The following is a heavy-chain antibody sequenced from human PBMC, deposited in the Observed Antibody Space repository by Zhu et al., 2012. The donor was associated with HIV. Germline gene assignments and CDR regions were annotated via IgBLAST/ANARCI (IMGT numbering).Heavy chain of an antibody. CDR1: GAAISSSSYY. Sequence: QVQLQESGPGLVKPSETLSVMCSVSGAAISSSSYYWGWIRQPPGRGLEWIGSVFYSGNTNYNPSLKSRVSISADTSKRTLSLKLHSVTAADTAVYYCARGGVTRRLLNYWGQEPRSPSPQ. CDR2: VFYSGNT. V-gene: IGHV4-39*07. CDR3: ARGGVTRRLLNY. J-gene: IGHJ4*01. D-gene: IGHD6-25*01.